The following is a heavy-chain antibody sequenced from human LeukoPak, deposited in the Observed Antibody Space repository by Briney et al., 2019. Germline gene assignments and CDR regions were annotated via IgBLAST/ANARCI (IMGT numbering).Heavy chain of an antibody. CDR1: GFTFSGHW. Sequence: GGSLRLSCAASGFTFSGHWMSWVRQAPAKGLEWVAHMNGDGSQIYYMDFVKGRFTISRDNAKNSLYLQLNGLRAEDTAVYYCVAWGNSGNSWGQGTMVIVSS. CDR3: VAWGNSGNS. J-gene: IGHJ3*01. D-gene: IGHD1-26*01. V-gene: IGHV3-7*01. CDR2: MNGDGSQI.